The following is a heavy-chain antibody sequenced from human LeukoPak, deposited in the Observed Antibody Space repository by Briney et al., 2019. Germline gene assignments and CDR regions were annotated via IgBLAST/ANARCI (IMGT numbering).Heavy chain of an antibody. V-gene: IGHV3-33*08. Sequence: GGSLRLSCAASGFTFSSYGMHWVRQAPGKWLEWVAVIWYDGSNKYYADSVKGRFTISRDNSKNTLYLQMNSLRAEDTAVYYCARDGGYSYDLVYFDLWGRGTLVTVSS. CDR1: GFTFSSYG. CDR2: IWYDGSNK. J-gene: IGHJ2*01. CDR3: ARDGGYSYDLVYFDL. D-gene: IGHD5-18*01.